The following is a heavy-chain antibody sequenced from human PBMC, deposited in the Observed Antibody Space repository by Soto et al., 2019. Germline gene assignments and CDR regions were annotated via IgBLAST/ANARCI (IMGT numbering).Heavy chain of an antibody. CDR3: ARFRAGTTSVRRPDV. CDR2: ISSSSSTI. J-gene: IGHJ6*02. V-gene: IGHV3-48*02. Sequence: PGGSLRLSCAASGFTFSSYSMNWVRQAPGKGLEWVSYISSSSSTIYYADSVKGRFTISRDNAKNSLYLQMNSLRDEDTAVYYCARFRAGTTSVRRPDVWGQGTTVTAP. CDR1: GFTFSSYS. D-gene: IGHD1-1*01.